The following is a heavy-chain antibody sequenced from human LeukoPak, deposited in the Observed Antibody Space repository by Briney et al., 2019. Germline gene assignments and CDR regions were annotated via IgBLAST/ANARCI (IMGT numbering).Heavy chain of an antibody. D-gene: IGHD3-9*01. J-gene: IGHJ4*02. CDR3: AKDGFYDILTGYHFDY. Sequence: GRSLRLSCDGSGFTASGYGFSSFAMYWVRQAPGKGLEWVAVMSYDSSTEYYADSVKGRFTISRDNSKNTLYLQMNSLRAEDTAVYYCAKDGFYDILTGYHFDYWGQGTLVTVSS. CDR1: GFTASGYGFSSFA. CDR2: MSYDSSTE. V-gene: IGHV3-30*18.